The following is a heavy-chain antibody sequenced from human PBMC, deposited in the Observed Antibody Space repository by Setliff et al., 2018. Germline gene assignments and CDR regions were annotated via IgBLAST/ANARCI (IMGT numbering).Heavy chain of an antibody. CDR3: AREVGTSTSSDAFDV. Sequence: SETLSLTCTVSGDSISSGDYFWSWIRQPPGKGLEWIAYIYHSGSAYYNPSLKSRVTMSVDTSKNQFSLHLTSVTAADTAVYYCAREVGTSTSSDAFDVWRQGMMVTVSS. D-gene: IGHD1-26*01. J-gene: IGHJ3*01. CDR1: GDSISSGDYF. CDR2: IYHSGSA. V-gene: IGHV4-30-4*08.